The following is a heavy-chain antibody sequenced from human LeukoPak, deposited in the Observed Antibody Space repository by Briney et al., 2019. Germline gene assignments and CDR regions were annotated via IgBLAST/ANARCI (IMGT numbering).Heavy chain of an antibody. CDR3: ARHDSYYDGSSRTYYFDY. V-gene: IGHV4-39*01. Sequence: TPSETLSLTCTVSGGSIGSSSYYWAWIRQPPGKGLEWIGNIYYSGTTYYNPSLKSRVTVSVDTSKNQFSLRLSSVTAADTAVYYCARHDSYYDGSSRTYYFDYWGQGTLVTVSS. D-gene: IGHD3-22*01. CDR2: IYYSGTT. CDR1: GGSIGSSSYY. J-gene: IGHJ4*02.